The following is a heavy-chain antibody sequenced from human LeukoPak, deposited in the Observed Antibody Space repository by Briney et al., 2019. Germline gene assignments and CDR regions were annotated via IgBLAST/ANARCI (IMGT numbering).Heavy chain of an antibody. V-gene: IGHV3-23*01. Sequence: GGSLKLSCAASGFTFSSYAMRWVRQAPGKGLEWFSSISGSGSSTYYADSVKGRFTISRDNSKNTLYLQMNSLRAEDTAVFYCAKDLQYCGSDCYPNWFDPWGPGTLVTVSS. CDR3: AKDLQYCGSDCYPNWFDP. CDR1: GFTFSSYA. J-gene: IGHJ5*02. D-gene: IGHD2-21*02. CDR2: ISGSGSST.